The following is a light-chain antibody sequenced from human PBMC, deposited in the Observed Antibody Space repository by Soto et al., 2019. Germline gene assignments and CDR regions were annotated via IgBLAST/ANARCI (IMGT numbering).Light chain of an antibody. Sequence: QSALTQPASVSGSPGQSITISCTGTSSDVGSYNLVSWYQQHPGKAPKLMIYEGSKRPSGVSNRFSGSKSGNTASLTISGLQAEEEADYYCCSYAGSSTFFYVFGTGTKLTVL. J-gene: IGLJ1*01. CDR1: SSDVGSYNL. CDR3: CSYAGSSTFFYV. CDR2: EGS. V-gene: IGLV2-23*03.